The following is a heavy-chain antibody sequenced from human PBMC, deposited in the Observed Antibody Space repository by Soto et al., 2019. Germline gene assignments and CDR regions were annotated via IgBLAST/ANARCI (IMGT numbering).Heavy chain of an antibody. CDR2: IKFDGTGI. V-gene: IGHV3-7*01. CDR1: GFPFRVYW. CDR3: ARDSGYGSVDSVTKYFDY. Sequence: EVQLVESGGKLVQPGGSLRLSCVASGFPFRVYWMSWVRQAPGEGLEWVASIKFDGTGIQYADSVKGRFTISRDNAENSVYLQMIRLRAEDTAVYSCARDSGYGSVDSVTKYFDYWGQGTMVTVTS. J-gene: IGHJ4*02. D-gene: IGHD3-10*01.